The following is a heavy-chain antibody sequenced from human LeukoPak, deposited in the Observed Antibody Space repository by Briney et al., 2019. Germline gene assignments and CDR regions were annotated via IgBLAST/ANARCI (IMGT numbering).Heavy chain of an antibody. D-gene: IGHD3-22*01. Sequence: PGGSLRLSCAASGFTFSSYAMSWVRQAPGKGLEWVSAISGSGGSTYYADSVKGRFTISRDNSKNTLYLQMNSLRAEDTAVYYCAKDSYYDSSGYHDYWGQGTLVTVSS. J-gene: IGHJ4*02. CDR3: AKDSYYDSSGYHDY. CDR2: ISGSGGST. V-gene: IGHV3-23*01. CDR1: GFTFSSYA.